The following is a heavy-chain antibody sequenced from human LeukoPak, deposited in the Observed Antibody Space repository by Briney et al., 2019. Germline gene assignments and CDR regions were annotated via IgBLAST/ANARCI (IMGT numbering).Heavy chain of an antibody. CDR1: GYTFSNYG. D-gene: IGHD3-9*01. J-gene: IGHJ4*02. Sequence: ASVTVSCKASGYTFSNYGISWVRQAPGQGLEWVGWIRGDNGNTNYAQKFQGRVTMTTETSTSTAYMELGSLGSDETAVYYCARVDLLTGYYFFDYWGQGTLVTVSS. CDR3: ARVDLLTGYYFFDY. CDR2: IRGDNGNT. V-gene: IGHV1-18*01.